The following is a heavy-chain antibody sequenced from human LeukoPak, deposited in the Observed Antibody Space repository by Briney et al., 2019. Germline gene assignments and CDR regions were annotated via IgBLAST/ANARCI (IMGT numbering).Heavy chain of an antibody. V-gene: IGHV3-30-3*01. CDR2: ISYDGSNK. Sequence: GGSLRLSCAASGFTFSSYAMHWVRQAPGKGLEWVAVISYDGSNKYYADSVKGRFTISRDNSKNTLYLQMNSLRAEDTAVYYCARDQTPGIAAAGPDYWGQGTLVTVSS. D-gene: IGHD6-13*01. CDR1: GFTFSSYA. J-gene: IGHJ4*02. CDR3: ARDQTPGIAAAGPDY.